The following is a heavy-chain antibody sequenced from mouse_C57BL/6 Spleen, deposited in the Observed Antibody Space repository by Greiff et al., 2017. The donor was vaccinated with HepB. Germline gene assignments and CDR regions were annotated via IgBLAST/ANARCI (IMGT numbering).Heavy chain of an antibody. CDR3: AREYYGSSLRGYWYFDV. V-gene: IGHV5-17*01. CDR2: ISSGSSTI. CDR1: GFTFSDYG. J-gene: IGHJ1*03. Sequence: EVHLVESGGGLVKPGGSLKLSCAASGFTFSDYGMHWVRQAPEKGLEWVAYISSGSSTIYYADTVKGRFTISRDNAKNTLFLQMTSLRSEDTAMYYCAREYYGSSLRGYWYFDVWGTGTTVTVSS. D-gene: IGHD1-1*01.